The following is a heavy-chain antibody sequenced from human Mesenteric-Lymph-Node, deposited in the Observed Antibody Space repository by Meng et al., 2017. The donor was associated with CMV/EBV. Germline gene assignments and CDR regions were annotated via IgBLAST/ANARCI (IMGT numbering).Heavy chain of an antibody. J-gene: IGHJ6*02. V-gene: IGHV1-2*02. CDR1: GYTFTDYY. CDR2: INPNSGGT. Sequence: ASVKVSCKASGYTFTDYYINWVRQAPGQGLEWMGWINPNSGGTDYAQKFRGRVTMTRDTSISTAYMELSRLRSDDTAVYYCATVNLDSSSWYYYYGMDVWGQGTTVTVSS. CDR3: ATVNLDSSSWYYYYGMDV. D-gene: IGHD6-13*01.